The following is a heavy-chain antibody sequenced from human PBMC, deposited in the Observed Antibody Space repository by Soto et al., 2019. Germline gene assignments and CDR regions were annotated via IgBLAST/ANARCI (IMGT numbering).Heavy chain of an antibody. J-gene: IGHJ4*02. Sequence: PGGSLRLSCAASGFTFSTYAMSWVRQAPGKGLEWVSTISDNGDRTYYAASVKGWFTISRDNSKNTLYLLMNSLSAEDTALYYCAKVHGSGTYYNFPDYWGQGTLVTVSS. CDR3: AKVHGSGTYYNFPDY. V-gene: IGHV3-23*01. CDR2: ISDNGDRT. D-gene: IGHD3-10*01. CDR1: GFTFSTYA.